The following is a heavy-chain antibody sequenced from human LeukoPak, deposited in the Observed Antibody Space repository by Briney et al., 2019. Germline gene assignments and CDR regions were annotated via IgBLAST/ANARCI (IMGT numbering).Heavy chain of an antibody. Sequence: ASVKVSCKASGYTFTTYYVHWVRQAPGQGLEWMGIINPSGGSTTYAQKFRGRLTMTRDMSTSTVYMELRSLRSEDTAVYYCARGFVRTTVYMDVWGKGTTVTVSS. D-gene: IGHD3-10*02. J-gene: IGHJ6*03. CDR2: INPSGGST. CDR3: ARGFVRTTVYMDV. CDR1: GYTFTTYY. V-gene: IGHV1-46*01.